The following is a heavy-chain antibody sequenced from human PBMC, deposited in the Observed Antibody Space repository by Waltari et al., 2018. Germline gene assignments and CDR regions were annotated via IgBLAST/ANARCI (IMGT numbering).Heavy chain of an antibody. J-gene: IGHJ4*02. CDR2: IKNDGRIT. Sequence: EVQLVESGGGLVQPGGSLRLSCVASGFTFSMHWMYWVCHGPGKGLVWVLRIKNDGRITDYADSVKGRFTSSRDNAKNTLYLQMSSLRAEDTGVYYCVRGGSNGVVRPLDYWGQGTLVTVS. D-gene: IGHD3-3*01. V-gene: IGHV3-74*01. CDR3: VRGGSNGVVRPLDY. CDR1: GFTFSMHW.